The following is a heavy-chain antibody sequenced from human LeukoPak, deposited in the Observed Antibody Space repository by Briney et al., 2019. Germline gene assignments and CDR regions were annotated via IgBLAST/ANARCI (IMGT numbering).Heavy chain of an antibody. CDR1: GFTFSSYS. J-gene: IGHJ4*02. CDR3: VRAPASGYTFDY. V-gene: IGHV3-66*01. Sequence: GGSLRLSCAASGFTFSSYSMNWVRQAPGKGLEWVSVIYSGGSTYYADSVKGRFTISRDNSKNTLYLQMNSLRAEDTAVYYCVRAPASGYTFDYWGQGTLVTVSS. CDR2: IYSGGST. D-gene: IGHD3-22*01.